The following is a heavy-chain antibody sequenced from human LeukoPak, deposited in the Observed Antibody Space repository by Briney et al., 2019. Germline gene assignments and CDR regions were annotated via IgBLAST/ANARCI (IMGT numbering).Heavy chain of an antibody. V-gene: IGHV1-69*13. CDR3: ARSRNSSGYYYYYYMDV. D-gene: IGHD3-22*01. Sequence: ASVKVSCKVSGYTLTELSMHWVRQAPGQGLEWMGGIIPIFGTANYAQKFQGRVTITADGSTSTAYMELSSLRSEDTAVYYCARSRNSSGYYYYYYMDVWGKGTTVTVSS. J-gene: IGHJ6*03. CDR2: IIPIFGTA. CDR1: GYTLTELS.